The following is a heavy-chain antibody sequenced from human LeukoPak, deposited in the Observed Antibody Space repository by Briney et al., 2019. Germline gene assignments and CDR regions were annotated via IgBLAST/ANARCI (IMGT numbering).Heavy chain of an antibody. CDR2: IYYSGST. Sequence: SETLSLTCTVSGGSVSSGSYYWSWIRQPPGKGLERIGYIYYSGSTNYNPSLKSRVTISVDTSKNQFSLKLSSVTAADTAVYYCARGDFWSGYTNWFDPWGQGTLVTVSS. V-gene: IGHV4-61*01. J-gene: IGHJ5*02. CDR1: GGSVSSGSYY. D-gene: IGHD3-3*01. CDR3: ARGDFWSGYTNWFDP.